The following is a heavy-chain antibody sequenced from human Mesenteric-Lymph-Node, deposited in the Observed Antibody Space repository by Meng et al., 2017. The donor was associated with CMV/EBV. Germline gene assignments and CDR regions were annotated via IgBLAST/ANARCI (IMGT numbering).Heavy chain of an antibody. V-gene: IGHV6-1*01. Sequence: SETLSLTCAISGDSVSSNSAAWNWIRQSPSRGLEWLGRTYYRSKWYNDYAVSVKSRITINPDTSKNQFSLKLSSVTAADTAVYYCARHAYHDSWSGYYLTPYYFDYWGQGTLVTVSS. CDR2: TYYRSKWYN. CDR3: ARHAYHDSWSGYYLTPYYFDY. CDR1: GDSVSSNSAA. D-gene: IGHD3-3*01. J-gene: IGHJ4*02.